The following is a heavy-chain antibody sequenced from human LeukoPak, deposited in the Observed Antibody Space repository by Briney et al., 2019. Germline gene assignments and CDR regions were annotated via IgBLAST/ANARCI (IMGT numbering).Heavy chain of an antibody. V-gene: IGHV3-23*01. CDR1: EFPFSVYA. Sequence: GGSLRLSCEVSEFPFSVYAMAWVRQAPGQGLEWVSAIDASGSDTYYSDSVKGRFTISRDNSKNTVYLQMNSLRVEDTAVYYCADYRKPQGLDYWGQGTLVTVSS. D-gene: IGHD1-14*01. CDR2: IDASGSDT. CDR3: ADYRKPQGLDY. J-gene: IGHJ4*02.